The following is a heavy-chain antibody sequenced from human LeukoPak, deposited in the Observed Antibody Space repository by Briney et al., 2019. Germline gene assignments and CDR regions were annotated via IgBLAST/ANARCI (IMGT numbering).Heavy chain of an antibody. CDR3: AKDTSPLYHIPVAVFNF. CDR2: ISGRGKTT. Sequence: GGSLRLSCAASGFTFNNYAMNWVRQAPGKGPEWVSGISGRGKTTYYKESVKGRFTISRDNSKNTLYLEMNSLRAEDTAVYFCAKDTSPLYHIPVAVFNFWGPGTLVTVSS. CDR1: GFTFNNYA. J-gene: IGHJ4*02. D-gene: IGHD6-19*01. V-gene: IGHV3-23*01.